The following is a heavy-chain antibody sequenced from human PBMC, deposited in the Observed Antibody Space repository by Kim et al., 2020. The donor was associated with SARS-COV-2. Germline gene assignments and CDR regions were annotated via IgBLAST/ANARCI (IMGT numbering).Heavy chain of an antibody. CDR1: GFTFSSYA. V-gene: IGHV3-30*04. CDR2: ISYDGSNK. D-gene: IGHD6-19*01. CDR3: ARSYSSRLYNAFDI. Sequence: GGSLRLSCAASGFTFSSYAMHWVRQAPGKGLEWVAVISYDGSNKYYADSVKGRFTISRDNSKNTLYLQMNSLRAEDTAVYYCARSYSSRLYNAFDIWGQGTMVTVSS. J-gene: IGHJ3*02.